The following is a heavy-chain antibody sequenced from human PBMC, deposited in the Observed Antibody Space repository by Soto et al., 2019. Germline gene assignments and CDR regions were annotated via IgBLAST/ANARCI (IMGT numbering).Heavy chain of an antibody. J-gene: IGHJ4*02. CDR2: IYYTGST. Sequence: QVQLQESGPGLVKPSQTLSLTCTVSGGSISSGGYYWSWIRQHPGKGLEWIGYIYYTGSTYYNPSLKRRVTISVDTSKNQFSLKLSSVTAADTAVYYCARVGPRNYYDSSGYYYYFDSWGQGTLVTVSS. CDR3: ARVGPRNYYDSSGYYYYFDS. D-gene: IGHD3-22*01. V-gene: IGHV4-31*03. CDR1: GGSISSGGYY.